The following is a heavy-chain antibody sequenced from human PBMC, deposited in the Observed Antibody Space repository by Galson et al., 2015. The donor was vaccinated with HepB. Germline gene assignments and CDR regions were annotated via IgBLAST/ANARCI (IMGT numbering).Heavy chain of an antibody. J-gene: IGHJ4*02. V-gene: IGHV1-2*06. CDR3: VRDRGSYLEFDF. Sequence: SVKVSCKASGYTFTAYYIHWVRQAPGQGLEWMGRINPNSGGTNYAQNFQGRVAMTRDTSITTAYMELSTLRSGGTALYYCVRDRGSYLEFDFWGQGTLVTVSS. CDR2: INPNSGGT. D-gene: IGHD3-16*02. CDR1: GYTFTAYY.